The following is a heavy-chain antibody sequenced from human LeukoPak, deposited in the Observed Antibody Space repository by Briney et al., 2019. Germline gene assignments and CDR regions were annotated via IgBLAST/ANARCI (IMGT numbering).Heavy chain of an antibody. V-gene: IGHV1-8*02. J-gene: IGHJ4*02. CDR3: ARGGRLTGTYGSGSYRDY. D-gene: IGHD3-10*01. CDR2: MNPDSGNR. Sequence: WASVKVSCKASGYTFASYDINWVRQATGQGLEWMGWMNPDSGNRGYAQKFQGRVTMTRNTSISTAYMELSSLRSEDTAVYYCARGGRLTGTYGSGSYRDYWGQGTLVTVSS. CDR1: GYTFASYD.